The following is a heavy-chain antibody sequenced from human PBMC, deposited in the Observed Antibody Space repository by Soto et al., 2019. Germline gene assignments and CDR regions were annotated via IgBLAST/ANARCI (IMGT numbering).Heavy chain of an antibody. J-gene: IGHJ4*02. V-gene: IGHV1-18*01. CDR2: INTYNANT. CDR1: GYTFTSYG. CDR3: ARDLPVEFDY. Sequence: GSVKVSCKASGYTFTSYGISWVRQAPGQGLEWMGWINTYNANTNYAQNFQGRVTMTTDTSTSTAYMELGSLRSDDTAVYYCARDLPVEFDYWGQGALVTVSS.